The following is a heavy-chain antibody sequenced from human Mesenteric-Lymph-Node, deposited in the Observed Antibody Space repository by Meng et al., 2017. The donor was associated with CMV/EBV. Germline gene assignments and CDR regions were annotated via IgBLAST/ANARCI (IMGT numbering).Heavy chain of an antibody. CDR3: AAAKKTTDYYYAIDV. V-gene: IGHV3-11*01. CDR1: GFTFSNAW. Sequence: GESLKISCAASGFTFSNAWMSWVRQAPGKGLEWVSYISSSGSTIYYADSVKGRFTISRDNAKNSLYLLINSLRAEDTAVYYCAAAKKTTDYYYAIDVWGQGTTVTVSS. J-gene: IGHJ6*02. CDR2: ISSSGSTI. D-gene: IGHD2/OR15-2a*01.